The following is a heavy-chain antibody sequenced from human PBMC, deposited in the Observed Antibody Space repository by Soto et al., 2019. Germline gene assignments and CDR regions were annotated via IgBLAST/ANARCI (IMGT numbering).Heavy chain of an antibody. CDR2: IIPIFGTA. CDR3: ARGGRPKDFWSGYSPDDYYYGMDV. D-gene: IGHD3-3*01. V-gene: IGHV1-69*13. CDR1: GGTFSIYA. J-gene: IGHJ6*02. Sequence: SVKVSCKASGGTFSIYAISCVLQSPLQWLDGMGGIIPIFGTANYAQKFQGRVTITADESTSTAYMELSSLRSEDTAVYYCARGGRPKDFWSGYSPDDYYYGMDVWGQGITVTVSS.